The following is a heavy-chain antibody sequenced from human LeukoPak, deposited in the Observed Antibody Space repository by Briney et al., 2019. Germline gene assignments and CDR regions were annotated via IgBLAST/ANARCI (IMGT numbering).Heavy chain of an antibody. Sequence: ASVKVSCKASGYTFTSYGIRWVRQAPGQGLEWMGWINTYNGNTMYAQKLQGRVTMTADTSTNTAYMELRSLRSDDTAVYYCARTHGNSPHGYFVNYWGQGTLVTVSS. CDR2: INTYNGNT. D-gene: IGHD4-23*01. CDR1: GYTFTSYG. CDR3: ARTHGNSPHGYFVNY. V-gene: IGHV1-18*01. J-gene: IGHJ4*02.